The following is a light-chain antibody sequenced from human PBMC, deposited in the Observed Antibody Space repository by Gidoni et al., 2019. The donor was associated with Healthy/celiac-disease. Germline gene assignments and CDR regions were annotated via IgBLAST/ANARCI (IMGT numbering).Light chain of an antibody. Sequence: EIVMTQSPATLSVSPGERATLSCRARQSVSSNLAWYQQKPGQAPRLLIYGASTRATGIPARFRGSGSGTEFTLTISSLQSEDFAVYYCQQYNNWPRTFXXXTKVEIK. CDR1: QSVSSN. V-gene: IGKV3-15*01. CDR2: GAS. J-gene: IGKJ1*01. CDR3: QQYNNWPRT.